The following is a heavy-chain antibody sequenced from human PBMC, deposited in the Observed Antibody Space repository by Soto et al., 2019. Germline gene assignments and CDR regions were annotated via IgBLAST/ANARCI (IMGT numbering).Heavy chain of an antibody. D-gene: IGHD2-21*01. CDR2: INPSGGST. CDR3: ARKVMRKDPHGPDTDRGMDV. CDR1: GYTFTNYY. J-gene: IGHJ6*02. Sequence: GASVKVSCKASGYTFTNYYMHWVRQAPGQGLEWMGIINPSGGSTSYAQKFQGRVTMTRDTSTSTVYMELSSLRSGDTAVYYCARKVMRKDPHGPDTDRGMDVWGQGTTVTVSS. V-gene: IGHV1-46*01.